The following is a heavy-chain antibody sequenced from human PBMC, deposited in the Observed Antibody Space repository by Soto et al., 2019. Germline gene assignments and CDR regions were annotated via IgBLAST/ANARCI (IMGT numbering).Heavy chain of an antibody. J-gene: IGHJ5*01. CDR3: ARTSYSSSWYVC. Sequence: PSETLSLTCAVYGGSFSGYYWSLIRQPPGKGLEWVSVIYSGGSTYYADSVKGRFTISRDNSKNTLYLQMNSLRAEDTAVYYCARTSYSSSWYVCWGQGTQVTVSS. CDR1: GGSFSGYY. D-gene: IGHD6-13*01. CDR2: IYSGGST. V-gene: IGHV3-53*01.